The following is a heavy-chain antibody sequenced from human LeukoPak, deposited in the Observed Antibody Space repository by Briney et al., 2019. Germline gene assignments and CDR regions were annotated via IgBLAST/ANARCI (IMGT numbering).Heavy chain of an antibody. D-gene: IGHD3-10*01. J-gene: IGHJ6*02. V-gene: IGHV4-59*08. Sequence: PSETLSLTCTVSGGSISSYYWSWIRQPPGKGLEWIGYIYYSGSTNYNPSLKSRVTISVDTSKNQFSLKLSSVTAADTAVYYCAATYGSGSSGYYYYGMDVWGQGTTVTVS. CDR2: IYYSGST. CDR1: GGSISSYY. CDR3: AATYGSGSSGYYYYGMDV.